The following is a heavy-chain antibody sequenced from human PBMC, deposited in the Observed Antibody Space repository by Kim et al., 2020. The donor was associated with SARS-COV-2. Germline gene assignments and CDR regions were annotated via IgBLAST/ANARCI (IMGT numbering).Heavy chain of an antibody. V-gene: IGHV3-21*01. D-gene: IGHD2-2*01. Sequence: GGSLRLSCAASGFTFSSYSMNWVRQAPGKGLEWVSSISSSSSYIYYADSVKGRFTISRDNAKNSLYLQMNSLRAEDTAVYYCARNVLGYCSSTSCSTQPFDYWGQGTLVTVSS. CDR2: ISSSSSYI. CDR3: ARNVLGYCSSTSCSTQPFDY. J-gene: IGHJ4*02. CDR1: GFTFSSYS.